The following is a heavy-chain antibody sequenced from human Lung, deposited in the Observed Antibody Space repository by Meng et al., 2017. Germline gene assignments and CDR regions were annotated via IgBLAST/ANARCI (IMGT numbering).Heavy chain of an antibody. D-gene: IGHD6-13*01. V-gene: IGHV1-2*06. Sequence: QGPVGQSGAEGKKPGAFVKVSCKASGYTFPAYWLHWVRRAPGQGLEWMGRINPKSGDTHYAQRFQGRVTMTGDTSISTAYMELSGLRSDDTAMYYCARDEDISAAGKLFGDYWGQGTLVTVSS. CDR2: INPKSGDT. J-gene: IGHJ4*02. CDR3: ARDEDISAAGKLFGDY. CDR1: GYTFPAYW.